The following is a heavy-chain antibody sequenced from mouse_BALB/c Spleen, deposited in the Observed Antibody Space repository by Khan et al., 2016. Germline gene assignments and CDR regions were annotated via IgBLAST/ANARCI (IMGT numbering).Heavy chain of an antibody. V-gene: IGHV2-6-7*01. CDR2: IWGDGST. CDR1: GFSLTGYG. J-gene: IGHJ1*01. Sequence: QVQLKESGPGLVAPSQSLSITCTVSGFSLTGYGVNWVRQPPGKGLEWLGMIWGDGSTDYNSALKSRLSISKANSKSSVFLKMNNLQTADTDRYYCARENYGYGPWDFDVWGAGTTDTVAS. D-gene: IGHD1-2*01. CDR3: ARENYGYGPWDFDV.